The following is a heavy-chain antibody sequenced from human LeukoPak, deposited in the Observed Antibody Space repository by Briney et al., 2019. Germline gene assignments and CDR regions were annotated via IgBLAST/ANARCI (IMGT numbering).Heavy chain of an antibody. D-gene: IGHD3-16*01. V-gene: IGHV3-7*03. Sequence: GGSLRHSCAASGFTFSSYWMNWARQAPGKGLEWVASINHNGNVNYYVDSVKGRFTISRDNAKNSLYLQMSNLRAEDTAVYFCARGGGLDVWGQGATVTASS. CDR2: INHNGNVN. CDR1: GFTFSSYW. J-gene: IGHJ6*02. CDR3: ARGGGLDV.